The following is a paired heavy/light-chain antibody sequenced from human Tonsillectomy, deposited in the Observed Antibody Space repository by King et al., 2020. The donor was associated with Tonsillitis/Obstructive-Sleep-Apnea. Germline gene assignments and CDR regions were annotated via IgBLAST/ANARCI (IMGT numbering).Light chain of an antibody. Sequence: QSALTQPASVSGSPGQSIAISCTGTSSDVGGYIFVSWYQQYPGKAPKLLIYDVSNRPSGVSNRFSGSKSGNTASLTISGLQAEDEAEYYCSSYARSSTAVFGTGTKVNVL. J-gene: IGLJ1*01. CDR2: DVS. V-gene: IGLV2-14*01. CDR1: SSDVGGYIF. CDR3: SSYARSSTAV.
Heavy chain of an antibody. D-gene: IGHD3-10*01. CDR2: IWYDSSNK. Sequence: QARLVESGGGVVQPGRSLRLSCAASGFTFSNYGMHWVRQAPGRGLEWVAVIWYDSSNKHYGDSVKGRFTISRDNSRNTLFLQMNSLRAEDTAMYYCARDWRGWGWSSAFDLWGQGTTVSVSS. J-gene: IGHJ3*01. CDR1: GFTFSNYG. CDR3: ARDWRGWGWSSAFDL. V-gene: IGHV3-33*01.